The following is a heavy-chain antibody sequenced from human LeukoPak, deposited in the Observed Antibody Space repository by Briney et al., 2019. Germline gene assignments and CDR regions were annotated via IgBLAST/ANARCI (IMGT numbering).Heavy chain of an antibody. Sequence: GGSLRLSCAASGFTFSSYSMSWVRLAPGKGLEWVSSILGSGGGDTTYYADSVQGRFTISRDNSKNTLFLQMYSLRAEDTAVYYCAKEEWLGKMNYFDSWGQGILVTVSS. CDR2: ILGSGGGDTT. CDR3: AKEEWLGKMNYFDS. CDR1: GFTFSSYS. J-gene: IGHJ4*02. V-gene: IGHV3-23*01. D-gene: IGHD3-3*01.